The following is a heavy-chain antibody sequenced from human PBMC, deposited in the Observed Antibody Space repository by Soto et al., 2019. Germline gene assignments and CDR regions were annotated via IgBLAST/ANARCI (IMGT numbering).Heavy chain of an antibody. CDR1: GYTFTSYG. CDR3: ARGLNGYLHYFDY. V-gene: IGHV1-18*01. D-gene: IGHD5-18*01. CDR2: ISGYNGNT. J-gene: IGHJ4*02. Sequence: ASVTVSCQASGYTFTSYGISLVRQAPGQGLEWMGWISGYNGNTKYAQKLQGRVTITRDTSASTAYMELSSLRSEDTAVYYCARGLNGYLHYFDYWGQGTLVTVSS.